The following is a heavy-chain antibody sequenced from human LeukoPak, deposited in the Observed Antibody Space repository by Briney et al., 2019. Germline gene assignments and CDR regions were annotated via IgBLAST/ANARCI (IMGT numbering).Heavy chain of an antibody. D-gene: IGHD3-16*01. CDR2: IYSGGET. J-gene: IGHJ4*02. CDR1: GFTVIGDY. Sequence: PGGYLRLPCAASGFTVIGDYMTSVRQPPGNGLDWVYVIYSGGETFYGDSVRGRFNLSRDSPKNRVYLQMTSLRVGDRAVYFCARGFGRSDDFWGQGALVTVSS. V-gene: IGHV3-66*01. CDR3: ARGFGRSDDF.